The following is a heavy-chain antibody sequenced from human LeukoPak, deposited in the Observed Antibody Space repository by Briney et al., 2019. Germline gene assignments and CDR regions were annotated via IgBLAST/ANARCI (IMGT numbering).Heavy chain of an antibody. Sequence: GGSLRLSCAASGFTFSSYALSWLRQPPGKGLEWVSAISGSGGSTYYADSVKGRFTISRDNSKNTLYLQRNSLTAEDTAVYYCAKDSTTMVRGVSYWGQGTLVTVSS. CDR3: AKDSTTMVRGVSY. V-gene: IGHV3-23*01. CDR2: ISGSGGST. CDR1: GFTFSSYA. D-gene: IGHD3-10*01. J-gene: IGHJ4*02.